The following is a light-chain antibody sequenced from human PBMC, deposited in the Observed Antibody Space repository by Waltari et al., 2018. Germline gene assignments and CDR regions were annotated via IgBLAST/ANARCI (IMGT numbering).Light chain of an antibody. Sequence: QAVVTQVLSLTVSPGETVTLTVGPSTAAVTSGHYPTWLPQKPGQAPRPLVFDTKIKHSWNPARFLGSLRGGKAALTLSGAQPDDEAEYYCLLFYSGPRVFGGGTKLTVL. CDR1: TAAVTSGHY. J-gene: IGLJ2*01. V-gene: IGLV7-46*01. CDR3: LLFYSGPRV. CDR2: DTK.